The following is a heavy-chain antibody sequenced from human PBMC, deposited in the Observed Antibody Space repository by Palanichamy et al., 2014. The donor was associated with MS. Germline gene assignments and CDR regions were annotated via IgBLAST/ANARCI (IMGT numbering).Heavy chain of an antibody. Sequence: QVQLVESGGGVVHPGRSLRLSCAVSGFSFNSYAMHWVRQVPGEGLEWVALISYDGSNTYYADSVKGRFTISKDDSRNTLYLQINSLRPEDTAVYYCVKDGVIRGFVVDSGMDAWGQGTTVTVSS. CDR2: ISYDGSNT. D-gene: IGHD3-10*01. CDR1: GFSFNSYA. V-gene: IGHV3-30*18. J-gene: IGHJ6*02. CDR3: VKDGVIRGFVVDSGMDA.